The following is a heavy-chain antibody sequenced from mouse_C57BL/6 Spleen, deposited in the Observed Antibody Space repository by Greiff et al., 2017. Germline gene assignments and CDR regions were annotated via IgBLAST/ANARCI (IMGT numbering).Heavy chain of an antibody. CDR2: ISDGGSYT. CDR3: AREDDKYFDV. J-gene: IGHJ1*03. D-gene: IGHD2-12*01. CDR1: GFTFSSYA. V-gene: IGHV5-4*01. Sequence: DVHLVESGGGLVKPGGSLKLSCAASGFTFSSYAMSWVRQTPEKRLEWVATISDGGSYTYYPDNVKGRFTISRDNAKNNLYLQMRHLKSEDTAIYYCAREDDKYFDVWGTGTTVTVSS.